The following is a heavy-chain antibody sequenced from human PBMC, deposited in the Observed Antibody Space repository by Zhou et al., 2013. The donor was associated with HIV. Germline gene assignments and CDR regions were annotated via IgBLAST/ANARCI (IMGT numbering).Heavy chain of an antibody. D-gene: IGHD5-12*01. CDR1: GGTFSSYA. CDR2: NIPIFGFV. J-gene: IGHJ6*02. V-gene: IGHV1-69*05. CDR3: TTVSFTGYDFYYHYGLVF. Sequence: QVQLVQSGAQVKKPGSSVTVSCRPAGGTFSSYAISWVRQAPGQGLEWMAGNIPIFGFVNVARNFRGRIRVTSDESTRTAYMELHNLRSDDTAVYFCTTVSFTGYDFYYHYGLVFWGQGTTVIVSS.